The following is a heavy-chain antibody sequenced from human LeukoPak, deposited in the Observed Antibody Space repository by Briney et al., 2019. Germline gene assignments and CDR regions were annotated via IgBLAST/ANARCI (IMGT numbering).Heavy chain of an antibody. Sequence: GGSLRLSCAASGFSFTIYAMTWVRQAQGKGLEWVSAVSGSGDATYYADSVKGRFTISRDNSKSTVYLEMNSLRAEDTAVYYCARDQIHYDFWSGYFNAYYGMDVWGQGTTVTVSS. CDR3: ARDQIHYDFWSGYFNAYYGMDV. D-gene: IGHD3-3*01. CDR1: GFSFTIYA. J-gene: IGHJ6*02. CDR2: VSGSGDAT. V-gene: IGHV3-23*01.